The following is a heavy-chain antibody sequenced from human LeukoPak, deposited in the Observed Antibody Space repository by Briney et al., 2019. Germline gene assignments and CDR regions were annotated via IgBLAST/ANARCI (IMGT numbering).Heavy chain of an antibody. D-gene: IGHD6-13*01. CDR1: GGTFSSYA. V-gene: IGHV1-69*13. CDR2: IIPIFGTA. CDR3: ASTIPYSSSWRY. J-gene: IGHJ4*02. Sequence: SVKVSCKASGGTFSSYAISWVRQAPGQGLEWMGGIIPIFGTANYAQKFQGRVTITADESTSTAYMELGSLRSEDTAVYYCASTIPYSSSWRYWGQGTLVTVSS.